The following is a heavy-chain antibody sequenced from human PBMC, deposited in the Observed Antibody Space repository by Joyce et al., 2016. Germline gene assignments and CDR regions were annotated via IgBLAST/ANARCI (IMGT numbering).Heavy chain of an antibody. J-gene: IGHJ4*02. CDR2: IYFSGDT. D-gene: IGHD6-19*01. CDR1: GGSISSGGYY. Sequence: QVQLQESGPGLVKPSQTLSLTCTVSGGSISSGGYYWSWIRQLPGKGLEWIGYIYFSGDTFYNPSLKSRVTISVDTSKNQFSLKLSSVTAADTAVYYCVRGRIAVAMFDYWGQGTLVTVSS. CDR3: VRGRIAVAMFDY. V-gene: IGHV4-31*03.